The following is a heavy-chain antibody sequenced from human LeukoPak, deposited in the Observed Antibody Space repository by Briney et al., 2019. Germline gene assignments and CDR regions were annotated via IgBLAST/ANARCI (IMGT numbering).Heavy chain of an antibody. CDR1: GFTFSVYG. Sequence: GGSLRLSCAASGFTFSVYGMHWVRQAPGKGLEWVADIGHDGIMTHYADSVKGRFTFSRDNSKSTLYLQMNSLRAEDTAVYYCARDLTSGYHDYWGQGTLVSVSS. J-gene: IGHJ4*02. CDR2: IGHDGIMT. CDR3: ARDLTSGYHDY. D-gene: IGHD3-22*01. V-gene: IGHV3-33*01.